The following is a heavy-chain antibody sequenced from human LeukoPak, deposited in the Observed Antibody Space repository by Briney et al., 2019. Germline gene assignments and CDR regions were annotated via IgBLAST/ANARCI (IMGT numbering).Heavy chain of an antibody. CDR3: ARGSRYSSSFDP. Sequence: SVKVSCKPSGGALSSYAISCVRQDPGQGLEWMGGIIPIFGTANYAQKFQGRVTITADESTSTAYMDLSSLRSEDTAVYYCARGSRYSSSFDPWGQGTLVTVSS. D-gene: IGHD6-13*01. J-gene: IGHJ5*02. CDR1: GGALSSYA. V-gene: IGHV1-69*01. CDR2: IIPIFGTA.